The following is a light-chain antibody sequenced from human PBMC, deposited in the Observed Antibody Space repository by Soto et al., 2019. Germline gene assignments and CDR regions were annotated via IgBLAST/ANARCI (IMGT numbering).Light chain of an antibody. CDR2: DAS. J-gene: IGKJ4*01. CDR3: QQANTLPLT. CDR1: QTSSSW. Sequence: IQRTPSPSTQSASVGYRVTIPLRASQTSSSWLAWYQQKPGKAPKLLIYDASSLESGVPSRFSGSGSGTDFTLTISSLQPEDFATYYCQQANTLPLTFGGRSNV. V-gene: IGKV1-5*01.